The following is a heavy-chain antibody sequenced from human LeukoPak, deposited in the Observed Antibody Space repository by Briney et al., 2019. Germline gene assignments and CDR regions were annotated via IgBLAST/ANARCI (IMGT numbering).Heavy chain of an antibody. V-gene: IGHV1-18*04. CDR1: GYTFTGYY. Sequence: GASVKVSCKASGYTFTGYYMHWVRQAPGQGLVWMGWISAYNGNTNYAQKLQGRVTMTTDTSTSTAYMELRSLRSDDTAVYYCARAVYSPEYYYYYYMDVWGKGTTVTISS. J-gene: IGHJ6*03. D-gene: IGHD6-13*01. CDR2: ISAYNGNT. CDR3: ARAVYSPEYYYYYYMDV.